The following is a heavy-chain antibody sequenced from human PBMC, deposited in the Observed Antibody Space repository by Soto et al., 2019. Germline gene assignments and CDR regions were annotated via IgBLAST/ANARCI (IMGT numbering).Heavy chain of an antibody. D-gene: IGHD1-26*01. J-gene: IGHJ6*02. Sequence: SVKVSCKTSGGTFSNDIISWVRQAPGQGLEWMGRIIPLLDTTNYAQKLQGRVTMTTDTSTSTAYMELRSLRSDDTAVYYCARGGGGSYFPLYYYYYGMDVWGQGTTVTVSS. CDR2: IIPLLDTT. V-gene: IGHV1-69*08. CDR3: ARGGGGSYFPLYYYYYGMDV. CDR1: GGTFSNDI.